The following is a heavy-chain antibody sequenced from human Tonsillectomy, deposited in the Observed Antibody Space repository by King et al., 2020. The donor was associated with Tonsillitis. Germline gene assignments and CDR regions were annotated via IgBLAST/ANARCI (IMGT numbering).Heavy chain of an antibody. D-gene: IGHD1-1*01. CDR2: INSDGSST. CDR3: LKRGYTSPPY. V-gene: IGHV3-74*01. Sequence: EVQLVESGGGLVQPGGSLRLSCAASGFTVSSYWMHWVRHAPGNGLLWVSRINSDGSSTSYADSVKGRFTISRDNAKNTLYLQMNSLRAEDTAVYYCLKRGYTSPPYWGQGTLVTVSS. J-gene: IGHJ4*02. CDR1: GFTVSSYW.